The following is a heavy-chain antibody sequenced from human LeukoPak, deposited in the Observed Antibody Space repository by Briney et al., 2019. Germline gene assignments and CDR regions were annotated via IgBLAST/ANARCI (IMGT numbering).Heavy chain of an antibody. J-gene: IGHJ6*03. CDR1: GYTFTSYY. D-gene: IGHD3-22*01. CDR2: INPNSGDT. Sequence: GASVKVSCKASGYTFTSYYMHWVRQAPGQGLEWMGWINPNSGDTKYVQKFQGRVTMTRDTSISTGYMELSRLRSDDTAVYYCARDSHYYDSSGYYYNYYYYYMDVWGKGTTVTLSS. CDR3: ARDSHYYDSSGYYYNYYYYYMDV. V-gene: IGHV1-2*02.